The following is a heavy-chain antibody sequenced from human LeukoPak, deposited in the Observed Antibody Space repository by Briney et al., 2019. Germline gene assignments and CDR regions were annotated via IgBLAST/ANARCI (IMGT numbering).Heavy chain of an antibody. Sequence: GGSLRLSCAASGFTFSSYWMSWVRQAPGKGLEWVAVISYDGSNKYYADSVKGRFTISRDNSKNTLYLQMNSLRAEDTAVYYCAKDLNLGYCSGGSCYPDAFDIWGQGTMVTVSS. V-gene: IGHV3-30*18. CDR3: AKDLNLGYCSGGSCYPDAFDI. CDR1: GFTFSSYW. J-gene: IGHJ3*02. CDR2: ISYDGSNK. D-gene: IGHD2-15*01.